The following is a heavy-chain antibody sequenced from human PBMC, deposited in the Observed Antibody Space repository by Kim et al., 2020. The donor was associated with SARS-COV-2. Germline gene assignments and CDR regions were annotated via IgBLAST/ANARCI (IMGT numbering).Heavy chain of an antibody. CDR1: GGSFSGYY. Sequence: SETLSLTCAVYGGSFSGYYWSWIRQPPGKGLEWIGEINHSGSTNYNPSLKSRVTISVDTSKNQFSLKLSSVTAADTAVYYCARARSYVNYYDSSGYYYVDYWGQGTLVTVSS. D-gene: IGHD3-22*01. CDR3: ARARSYVNYYDSSGYYYVDY. CDR2: INHSGST. V-gene: IGHV4-34*01. J-gene: IGHJ4*02.